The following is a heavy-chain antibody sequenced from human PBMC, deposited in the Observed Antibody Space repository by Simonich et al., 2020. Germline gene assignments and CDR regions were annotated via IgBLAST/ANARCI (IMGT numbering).Heavy chain of an antibody. Sequence: EVQLVESGGGLVQPGGSLRLSCAASGFTFSIYWLHWVRQAPGRGLVWVSRINSEGNSTSDSDSVKGRFTISRDNAKNTLYLQMNSLRAEDTAVYYCARNRLDYWGQGTLVTVSS. CDR2: INSEGNST. CDR3: ARNRLDY. V-gene: IGHV3-74*01. J-gene: IGHJ4*02. CDR1: GFTFSIYW.